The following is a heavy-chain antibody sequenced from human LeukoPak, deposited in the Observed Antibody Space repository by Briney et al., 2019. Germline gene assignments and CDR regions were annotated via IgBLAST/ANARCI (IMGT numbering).Heavy chain of an antibody. V-gene: IGHV4-59*01. CDR1: GGSISGYY. D-gene: IGHD1-26*01. J-gene: IGHJ4*02. CDR2: IYYSGST. CDR3: ARGARSYGIDY. Sequence: PSETLSPTCTVSGGSISGYYWSWIRQPPGKGLEWIGYIYYSGSTNYNPSLKSRVTISVDTSKNQFSLKLSSVTAADTAVYYCARGARSYGIDYWGQGTLVTVSS.